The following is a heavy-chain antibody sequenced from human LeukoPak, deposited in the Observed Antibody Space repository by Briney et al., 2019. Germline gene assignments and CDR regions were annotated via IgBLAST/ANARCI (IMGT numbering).Heavy chain of an antibody. CDR3: AGAILDPFYFYYYMDV. J-gene: IGHJ6*03. CDR1: ESTFSDYG. CDR2: ITSTSSKI. Sequence: GGSLRLSCVASESTFSDYGMYWVRQAPGKGLEWISFITSTSSKIYYADSVKGRFTISRDNAMNSLYLQMNSLRVEDTAVYYCAGAILDPFYFYYYMDVWGKGTTVTVSS. D-gene: IGHD3/OR15-3a*01. V-gene: IGHV3-21*01.